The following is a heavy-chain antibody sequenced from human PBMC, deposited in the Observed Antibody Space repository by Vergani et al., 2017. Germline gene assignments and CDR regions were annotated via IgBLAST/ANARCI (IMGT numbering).Heavy chain of an antibody. J-gene: IGHJ4*02. CDR3: AHEGGYGDLDY. CDR1: GFTFSSYW. D-gene: IGHD4-17*01. Sequence: EVQLVESGGGLVQPGGSLRLSCAASGFTFSSYWMSWVRQAPGEGLEGVANIKQDGSEKYYVDSVKGRFTISRDNAKNSLYLQMNSVRAEDTAVYYCAHEGGYGDLDYWGQGTLVTVSS. CDR2: IKQDGSEK. V-gene: IGHV3-7*01.